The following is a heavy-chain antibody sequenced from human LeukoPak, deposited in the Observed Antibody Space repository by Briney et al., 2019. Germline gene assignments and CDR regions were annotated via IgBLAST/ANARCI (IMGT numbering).Heavy chain of an antibody. CDR3: ARGYCSGGSCYSDY. CDR1: GLTFSTSS. CDR2: ISRSSSTI. V-gene: IGHV3-48*02. Sequence: GGSLRLSCAASGLTFSTSSMHWVRQAPGKGLEWVSYISRSSSTIYYADSVKGRFTISRDNAKNSLYLQMNSLRDEDTAVYYCARGYCSGGSCYSDYWGQGTLVTVSP. D-gene: IGHD2-15*01. J-gene: IGHJ4*02.